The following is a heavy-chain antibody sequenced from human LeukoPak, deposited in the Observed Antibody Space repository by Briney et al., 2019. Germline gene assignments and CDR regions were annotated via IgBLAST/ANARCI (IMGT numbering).Heavy chain of an antibody. V-gene: IGHV3-21*01. J-gene: IGHJ3*02. CDR2: ISSSSSYI. Sequence: GGSLRLSCAASGFTFSSYSMNWVRQAPGKGLEWVSSISSSSSYIYYADSVKGRFTISRDNAKNSLYLQMNSLRAEDTAVYYCARMRLLWFGELIEDAFDIWGQGTMVTVSS. CDR1: GFTFSSYS. D-gene: IGHD3-10*01. CDR3: ARMRLLWFGELIEDAFDI.